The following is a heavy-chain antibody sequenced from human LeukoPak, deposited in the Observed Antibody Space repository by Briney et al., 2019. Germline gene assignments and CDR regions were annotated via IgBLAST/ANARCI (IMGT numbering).Heavy chain of an antibody. CDR2: INPSDGTP. CDR3: ASGNQLLSRYFEF. J-gene: IGHJ4*02. Sequence: ASVKISCKASGYSFSSFFMHWVRQAPGQGLEWMGIINPSDGTPRYTQKFQGRVTMTRDTSTSTVYMELTNLRSDDTAIYFCASGNQLLSRYFEFWGQGTVVTVSS. V-gene: IGHV1-46*01. CDR1: GYSFSSFF. D-gene: IGHD2-2*01.